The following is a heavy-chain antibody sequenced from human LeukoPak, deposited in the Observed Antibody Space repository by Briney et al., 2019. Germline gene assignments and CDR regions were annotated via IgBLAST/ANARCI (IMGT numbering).Heavy chain of an antibody. D-gene: IGHD3-22*01. Sequence: PGGSLRLSCAASGFTFSSYEVNWVRQAPGNGLEWVSYISSSGSTIYYADSVKGRFTIPRDNAKNSLYLQMNSLRAEDTAVYYCARVGGYYQEVGYWGQGTLVTVSS. V-gene: IGHV3-48*03. CDR1: GFTFSSYE. CDR2: ISSSGSTI. J-gene: IGHJ4*02. CDR3: ARVGGYYQEVGY.